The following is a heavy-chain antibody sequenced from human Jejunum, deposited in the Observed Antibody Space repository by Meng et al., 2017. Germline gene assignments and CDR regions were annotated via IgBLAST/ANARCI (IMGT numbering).Heavy chain of an antibody. CDR3: AKWQTGNSDFGIDY. CDR1: GFTFGSYS. D-gene: IGHD4-11*01. CDR2: IKKDGVEK. Sequence: GESLKISCVASGFTFGSYSMTWVRQAPGRGLEWVAGIKKDGVEKYYVDSVRGRFTISRDNAKNSLYLQMNSLRDEDTAVYYCAKWQTGNSDFGIDYWGQGTLVTVSS. J-gene: IGHJ4*02. V-gene: IGHV3-7*01.